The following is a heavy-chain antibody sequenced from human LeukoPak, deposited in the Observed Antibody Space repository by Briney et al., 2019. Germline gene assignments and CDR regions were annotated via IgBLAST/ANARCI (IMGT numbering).Heavy chain of an antibody. CDR3: ARHSDYGGNHPRIDY. D-gene: IGHD4-23*01. CDR2: IYPGDSDT. J-gene: IGHJ4*02. CDR1: GYSFTSYW. V-gene: IGHV5-51*01. Sequence: GESLKISCKGSGYSFTSYWIGWVRQMPGKGLKWMGIIYPGDSDTSYSPSFQGQVTISADKSISTAYLQWSSLKASDTAMYYCARHSDYGGNHPRIDYWGQGTLVTVSS.